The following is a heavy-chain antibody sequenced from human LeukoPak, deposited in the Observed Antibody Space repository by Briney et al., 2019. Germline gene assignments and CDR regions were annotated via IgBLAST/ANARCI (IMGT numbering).Heavy chain of an antibody. D-gene: IGHD3-9*01. CDR1: GYTFTSYY. CDR2: INPNGGST. V-gene: IGHV1-46*01. CDR3: ARGWGPTGLDY. J-gene: IGHJ4*02. Sequence: GASVKVSCKASGYTFTSYYMHWVRQAPGQGLEWMGIINPNGGSTSYAQKFQGRVTMTRDTSIRTAYMELSSLKSDDTAVYYCARGWGPTGLDYWGQGTLVTVS.